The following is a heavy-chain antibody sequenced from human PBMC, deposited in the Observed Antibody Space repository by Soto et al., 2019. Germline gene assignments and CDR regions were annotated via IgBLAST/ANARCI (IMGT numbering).Heavy chain of an antibody. CDR3: ARARGYSGSYNWFDP. Sequence: GGSLRLSCAASGFTFSSYWMHWVRQAPGKGLVWVSRINSDGSSTSYADSVKGRFTISRDNAKNTLYLQMNSLRAEDTAVYYCARARGYSGSYNWFDPWGQGTLVTVSS. J-gene: IGHJ5*02. V-gene: IGHV3-74*01. D-gene: IGHD1-26*01. CDR1: GFTFSSYW. CDR2: INSDGSST.